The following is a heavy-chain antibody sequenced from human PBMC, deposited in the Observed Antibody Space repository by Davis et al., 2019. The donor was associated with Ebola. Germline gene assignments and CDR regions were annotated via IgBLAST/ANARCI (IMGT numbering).Heavy chain of an antibody. CDR1: GGTFSSYA. J-gene: IGHJ4*02. V-gene: IGHV1-69*04. Sequence: AASVKVSCKASGGTFSSYAISWVRQAPGQGLEWMGRIIPILGIANYAQKFQGRVTITADKSTSTAYMELSSLRSEDTAVYYCARTRDQYYDSSGYWDFWGQGALVTVSS. CDR2: IIPILGIA. CDR3: ARTRDQYYDSSGYWDF. D-gene: IGHD3-22*01.